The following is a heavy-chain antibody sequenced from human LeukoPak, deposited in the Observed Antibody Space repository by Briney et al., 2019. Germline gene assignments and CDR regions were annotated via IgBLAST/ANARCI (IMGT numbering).Heavy chain of an antibody. J-gene: IGHJ6*02. D-gene: IGHD2-2*02. CDR1: GYTFTSYG. Sequence: ASVKVSCKASGYTFTSYGISWVRQAPGQGLEWMGWISAYNGNTNYAQKLQGRVTMTTDTSTSTAYMELSSLRSEDTAVYYCARNLGYCSSTSCYTVGDYYYGMDVWGQGTTVSVSS. CDR2: ISAYNGNT. V-gene: IGHV1-18*01. CDR3: ARNLGYCSSTSCYTVGDYYYGMDV.